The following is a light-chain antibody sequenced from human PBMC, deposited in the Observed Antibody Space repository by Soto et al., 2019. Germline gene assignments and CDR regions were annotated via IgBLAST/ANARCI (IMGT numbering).Light chain of an antibody. Sequence: QSALTQPASVSGSPGQSITISCTGTLYDIGSHHYVSWYQQLPGKAPKLMIYDVSKRPSGVPDRFSGSKSGNTASLTISGLQAEDEADYYCCSYAGSYPYVFGTGTKVTVL. V-gene: IGLV2-11*01. CDR1: LYDIGSHHY. CDR2: DVS. CDR3: CSYAGSYPYV. J-gene: IGLJ1*01.